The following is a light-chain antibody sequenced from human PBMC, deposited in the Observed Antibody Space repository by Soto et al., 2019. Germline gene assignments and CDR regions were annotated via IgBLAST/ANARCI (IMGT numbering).Light chain of an antibody. J-gene: IGKJ2*01. CDR3: QQYNNLPSYT. Sequence: EIVMTQSPATLSVSPGERATLSCRASQSVSSNLAWYQQKPGQAPRLLIYGASTRATGISARFSGSGSGTEFTLTISRLQSEDLAVYYCQQYNNLPSYTFGQGTKLEIK. V-gene: IGKV3-15*01. CDR1: QSVSSN. CDR2: GAS.